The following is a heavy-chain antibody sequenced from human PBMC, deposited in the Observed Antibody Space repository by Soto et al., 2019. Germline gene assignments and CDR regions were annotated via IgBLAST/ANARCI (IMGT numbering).Heavy chain of an antibody. V-gene: IGHV4-4*07. J-gene: IGHJ4*02. CDR1: GASISNYF. D-gene: IGHD3-16*01. CDR2: INPSGIT. Sequence: QEQLQESGPGLVKPSETLSLTCTVSGASISNYFWTWIRQPAGKGLEWIGRINPSGITNYNHSFKSRVIMSVDTSKNQFSLKLTSVTAADTAVYYCARDSVGERPLDYWGQGTLVTLSS. CDR3: ARDSVGERPLDY.